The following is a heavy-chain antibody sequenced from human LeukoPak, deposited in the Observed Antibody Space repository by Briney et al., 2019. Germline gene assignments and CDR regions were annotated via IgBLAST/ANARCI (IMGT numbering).Heavy chain of an antibody. Sequence: PGGSLRLSCAASGFTFSSYAMHWVRQAPGKGLEWVAVISYDGSNKYYADSVKGRFTISRDNSKNTLYLQMNSLRAEDTAVYYCARDQAFSSSERQEAYYYYYMDVWGKGTTVTISS. V-gene: IGHV3-30*04. J-gene: IGHJ6*03. CDR2: ISYDGSNK. CDR3: ARDQAFSSSERQEAYYYYYMDV. CDR1: GFTFSSYA. D-gene: IGHD6-6*01.